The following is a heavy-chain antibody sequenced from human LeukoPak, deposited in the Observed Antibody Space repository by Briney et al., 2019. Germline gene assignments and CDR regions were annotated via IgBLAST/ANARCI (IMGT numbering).Heavy chain of an antibody. CDR2: ISGSGGST. Sequence: GGSLRLSCAASGFTLSSYAMSWVRQAPGKGLEWVSAISGSGGSTYYADSVKGRFTISRDNSKNTLYLQMNSLRAEDTAVYYCARGRGGSSAGYFDYWGQGTLVTVSS. J-gene: IGHJ4*02. CDR3: ARGRGGSSAGYFDY. CDR1: GFTLSSYA. D-gene: IGHD2-15*01. V-gene: IGHV3-23*01.